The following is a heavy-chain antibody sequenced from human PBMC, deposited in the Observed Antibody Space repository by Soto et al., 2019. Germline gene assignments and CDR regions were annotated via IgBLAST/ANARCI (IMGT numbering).Heavy chain of an antibody. CDR3: ARGLPVQLERPHYDY. CDR1: GFAFNNYG. Sequence: PGGSLRLSCTVSGFAFNNYGINWVRQDPGKGLEWVAVIWYDGRNKYYADSVKGRFTISRDNAKNSLYLQMNSLRAEDTAVYYCARGLPVQLERPHYDYWGQGTLVTVSS. V-gene: IGHV3-33*08. D-gene: IGHD1-1*01. CDR2: IWYDGRNK. J-gene: IGHJ4*02.